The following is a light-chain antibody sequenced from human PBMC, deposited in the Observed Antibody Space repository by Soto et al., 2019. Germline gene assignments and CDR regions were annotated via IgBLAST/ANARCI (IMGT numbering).Light chain of an antibody. CDR3: SSYTSSSTLYV. V-gene: IGLV2-14*03. J-gene: IGLJ1*01. Sequence: QSALTQPASVSGSPGQSIAISCTGASIDVGGYNYVSWCQQHPGKAPKLMIYDVASRPSGVSDRFSGSKSGNTASLTISGLQAEDEADYYCSSYTSSSTLYVFGTGTKLTVL. CDR1: SIDVGGYNY. CDR2: DVA.